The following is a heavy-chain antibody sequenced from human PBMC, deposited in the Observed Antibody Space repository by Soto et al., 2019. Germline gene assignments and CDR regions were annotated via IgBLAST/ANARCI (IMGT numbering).Heavy chain of an antibody. CDR1: GGTFSSYA. Sequence: SVKVSCKASGGTFSSYAISWVRQAPGQGLEWMGGIIPIFGTANYAQKFQGRVTITADESTSTAYMELSSLRSEDTAVYYCARSIVVVPALDYWGQGTLVTVSS. CDR3: ARSIVVVPALDY. J-gene: IGHJ4*02. V-gene: IGHV1-69*13. D-gene: IGHD2-21*02. CDR2: IIPIFGTA.